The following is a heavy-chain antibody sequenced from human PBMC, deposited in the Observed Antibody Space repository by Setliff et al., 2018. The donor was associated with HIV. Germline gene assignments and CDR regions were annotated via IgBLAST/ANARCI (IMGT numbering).Heavy chain of an antibody. CDR2: IYYSGSA. V-gene: IGHV4-30-4*08. Sequence: SETLSLTCTVSGGSISSFNHYWNWIRQHPGKGLEWIGYIYYSGSAYYNPSLKSRVTISVDTSKNQFSLKLSSVTAADTAVYYCARGLSFYDPGGFDYWGQGTLVTVSS. D-gene: IGHD3-22*01. J-gene: IGHJ4*02. CDR3: ARGLSFYDPGGFDY. CDR1: GGSISSFNHY.